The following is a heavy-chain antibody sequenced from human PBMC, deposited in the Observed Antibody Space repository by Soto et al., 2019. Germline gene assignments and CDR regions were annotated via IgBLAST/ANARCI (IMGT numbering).Heavy chain of an antibody. J-gene: IGHJ4*02. CDR2: IDTSGGKT. V-gene: IGHV3-23*01. D-gene: IGHD1-1*01. Sequence: GWSVRLSCAASGFTFSNFAMAWVGQAPGKGPEWVSSIDTSGGKTYYADSVKGRFTISRDNSKSTVSLQMNSLRAEDTAVYYCAKDLHGTEADYFDYWGQGTPVTVSS. CDR1: GFTFSNFA. CDR3: AKDLHGTEADYFDY.